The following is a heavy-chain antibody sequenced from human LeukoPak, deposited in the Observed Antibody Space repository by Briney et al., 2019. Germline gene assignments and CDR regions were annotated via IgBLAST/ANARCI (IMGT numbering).Heavy chain of an antibody. CDR2: ISSSGSTI. D-gene: IGHD3-22*01. Sequence: PGGSLRLSCAASGFTFSDYYMSWIRQAPGKGLEWVSYISSSGSTIYYADSVKGRFTISRDNAKNSLYLQMNSLRAEDTAVYYCAPFPYYYDSSGYTQHDYWGQGTLVTVSS. CDR1: GFTFSDYY. V-gene: IGHV3-11*04. CDR3: APFPYYYDSSGYTQHDY. J-gene: IGHJ4*02.